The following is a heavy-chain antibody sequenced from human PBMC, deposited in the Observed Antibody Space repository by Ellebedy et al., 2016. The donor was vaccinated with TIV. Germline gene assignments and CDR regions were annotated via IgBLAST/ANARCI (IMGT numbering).Heavy chain of an antibody. D-gene: IGHD3-10*01. CDR3: ARMDSGSYIGR. CDR2: ISGSSSTT. V-gene: IGHV3-48*01. CDR1: GLTLSSYS. Sequence: GGSLRLXXTASGLTLSSYSMNWVRQAPGKGLEWVSYISGSSSTTYYADSVEGRFTISRDYVKNSLYLQMNSLGAEDTAVYYCARMDSGSYIGRWGQGTLVTVSS. J-gene: IGHJ4*02.